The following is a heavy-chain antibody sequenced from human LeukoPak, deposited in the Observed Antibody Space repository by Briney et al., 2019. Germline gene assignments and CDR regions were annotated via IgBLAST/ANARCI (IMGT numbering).Heavy chain of an antibody. CDR1: GFTFSSYG. J-gene: IGHJ3*01. Sequence: GRSLRLSCAASGFTFSSYGMHWVRQAPGKGLEWVAVISYDGSNKYYADSVKGRFTISRDNSKNTMYLQMNSLRAEDTAVYHCAKSRFSSSGLDAFPVGGEGTMVSVSS. D-gene: IGHD6-19*01. CDR3: AKSRFSSSGLDAFPV. CDR2: ISYDGSNK. V-gene: IGHV3-30*18.